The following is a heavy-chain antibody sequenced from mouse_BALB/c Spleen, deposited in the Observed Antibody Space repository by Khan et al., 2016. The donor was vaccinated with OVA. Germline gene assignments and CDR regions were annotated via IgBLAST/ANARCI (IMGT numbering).Heavy chain of an antibody. D-gene: IGHD2-3*01. CDR1: GYSITSDYA. J-gene: IGHJ4*01. Sequence: EVQLQESGPGLVKPSQSLSLTCTVTGYSITSDYASNWLRQFPGNKLEWMGYISSSGSTNYNPALKSRISITRDTSKNQFVLQLNSVTTEYTATYYCARDGSRYNYAMDYWGQGTSVTVSS. CDR3: ARDGSRYNYAMDY. CDR2: ISSSGST. V-gene: IGHV3-2*02.